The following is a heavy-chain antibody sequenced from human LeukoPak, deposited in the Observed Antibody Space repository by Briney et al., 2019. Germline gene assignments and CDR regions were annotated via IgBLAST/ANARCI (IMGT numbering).Heavy chain of an antibody. V-gene: IGHV3-23*01. Sequence: GGSLRLSCAASGFTFSSFAMNWVRQAPGKGLEWVSTISATGGTTNYADSVKGRFTISRDNARNTVYLQMSSLRVEDTAIYFCAREEHRLAEAGTSAFDLGGQGTLVTVSP. CDR1: GFTFSSFA. D-gene: IGHD6-13*01. J-gene: IGHJ3*01. CDR2: ISATGGTT. CDR3: AREEHRLAEAGTSAFDL.